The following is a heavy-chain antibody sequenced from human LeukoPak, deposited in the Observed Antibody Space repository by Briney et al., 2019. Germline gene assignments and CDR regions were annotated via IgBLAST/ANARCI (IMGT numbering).Heavy chain of an antibody. CDR1: GYSFTSYW. J-gene: IGHJ6*01. V-gene: IGHV5-10-1*01. Sequence: GESLKISCKGSGYSFTSYWISWVRQMPGKGLEWMGRIDPSDSYINHSPSFQGHVTISADKSINTAYLQWSSLKASDTAMYFCARRSWGSGSYYEYYYGMDVWGQGTTVTVSS. CDR2: IDPSDSYI. D-gene: IGHD3-10*01. CDR3: ARRSWGSGSYYEYYYGMDV.